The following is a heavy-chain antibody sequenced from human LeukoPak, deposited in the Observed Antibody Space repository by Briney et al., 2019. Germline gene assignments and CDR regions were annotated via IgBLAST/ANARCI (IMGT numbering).Heavy chain of an antibody. CDR3: ARSQEMTTVTTPHDY. D-gene: IGHD4-17*01. CDR2: IIPILGIA. Sequence: GASVKVSCKASGGTFSSYAISWVRQAPGQGLEWMGRIIPILGIANYAQKFQGRVTITADKSTSTAYMELSSLRSEDTAVYYCARSQEMTTVTTPHDYWGQGTLVTVSS. V-gene: IGHV1-69*04. J-gene: IGHJ4*02. CDR1: GGTFSSYA.